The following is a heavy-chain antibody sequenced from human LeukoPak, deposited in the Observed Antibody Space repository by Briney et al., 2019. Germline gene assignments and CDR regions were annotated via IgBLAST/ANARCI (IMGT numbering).Heavy chain of an antibody. Sequence: PGGSLRLPCAASGFTFSSYGMSWVRQAPGKGLEWVANINQGGSDKYYVDSVKGRFTISRDNANNLLYLQMNSLRGEDTAVYYCTRDRSRAEDDWGQGTLVTVSS. V-gene: IGHV3-7*01. D-gene: IGHD1-14*01. CDR2: INQGGSDK. CDR1: GFTFSSYG. CDR3: TRDRSRAEDD. J-gene: IGHJ4*02.